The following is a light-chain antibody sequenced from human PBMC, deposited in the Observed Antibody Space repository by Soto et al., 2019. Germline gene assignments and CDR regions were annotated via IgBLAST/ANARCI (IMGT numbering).Light chain of an antibody. CDR2: DAS. V-gene: IGKV3-11*01. Sequence: EIVLTQSPATLSLSPGERATLSCRASQSVSSYLAWSQQKPGQAPRLLIYDASNRATGVPARFSDSGSGTDFTLTISSLEPEDFAVYYCQQRSNLVTFGQGTKVEIK. CDR1: QSVSSY. J-gene: IGKJ1*01. CDR3: QQRSNLVT.